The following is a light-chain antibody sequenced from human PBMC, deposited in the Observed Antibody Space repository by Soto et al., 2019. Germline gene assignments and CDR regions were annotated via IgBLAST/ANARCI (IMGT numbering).Light chain of an antibody. Sequence: EIVMTQSPATLSVSPGERATLSCRASQSVSSNFAWYQQKPGQAPRLLIYGASTRATGIPARFSGSGSGTEFTLTISSLQSEDFAVYYCQQYKNWPPMAFGQGTKVEIK. CDR2: GAS. J-gene: IGKJ1*01. CDR3: QQYKNWPPMA. V-gene: IGKV3-15*01. CDR1: QSVSSN.